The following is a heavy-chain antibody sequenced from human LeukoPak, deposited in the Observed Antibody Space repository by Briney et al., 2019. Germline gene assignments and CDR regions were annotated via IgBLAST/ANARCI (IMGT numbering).Heavy chain of an antibody. Sequence: ASVKVSCKASGYTFTGYYMHWVRQAPGQGLEWMGWINPNSGGTNYAQKFQGRVTMTRDTSISTAYMELSRLRSDDTAVYYCARVRYCSSTSCHDFDYWGQGTLVTFSS. CDR1: GYTFTGYY. D-gene: IGHD2-2*01. CDR3: ARVRYCSSTSCHDFDY. J-gene: IGHJ4*02. V-gene: IGHV1-2*02. CDR2: INPNSGGT.